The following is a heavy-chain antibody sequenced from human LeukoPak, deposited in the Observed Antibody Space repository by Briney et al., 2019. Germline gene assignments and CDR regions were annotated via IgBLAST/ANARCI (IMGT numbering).Heavy chain of an antibody. Sequence: GASVKVSCKASGYTFTGYYMHWVRQAPGQGLEWMGWINPNSGDTNFAQKFQGRVTMTRDTSISTAYMELSRLRSDDTAVYYCARDRTEGYDFWSAYARYGVEDYWGQGTLVTVSS. CDR2: INPNSGDT. CDR1: GYTFTGYY. CDR3: ARDRTEGYDFWSAYARYGVEDY. D-gene: IGHD3-3*01. V-gene: IGHV1-2*02. J-gene: IGHJ4*02.